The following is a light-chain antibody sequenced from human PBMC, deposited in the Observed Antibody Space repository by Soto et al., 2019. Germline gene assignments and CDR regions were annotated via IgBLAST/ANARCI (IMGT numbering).Light chain of an antibody. CDR2: DVS. Sequence: IQMTQSQYSLSASVGDRVTISCHASQVITDDLNWYQQKPGKAPKLLIYDVSNLQNGVPSRFSGSGAGTDFTLTISSLQPEDIATYYFQQYDDLYTFGQGTKVEI. J-gene: IGKJ2*01. V-gene: IGKV1-33*01. CDR3: QQYDDLYT. CDR1: QVITDD.